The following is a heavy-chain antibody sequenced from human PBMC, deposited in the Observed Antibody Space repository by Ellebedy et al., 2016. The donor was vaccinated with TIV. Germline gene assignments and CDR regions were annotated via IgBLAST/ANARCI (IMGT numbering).Heavy chain of an antibody. Sequence: ASVKVSCKASGYTFTIYDITWVRQAPGQGLEWMGWSSAYNANTSYAQILQGRVTMTTDTSTSTAYMELRSLRSDDTAVYYCARVGSSASKYLYGLDVWGQGTTVTVSS. CDR1: GYTFTIYD. CDR3: ARVGSSASKYLYGLDV. CDR2: SSAYNANT. V-gene: IGHV1-18*01. J-gene: IGHJ6*02. D-gene: IGHD2-2*01.